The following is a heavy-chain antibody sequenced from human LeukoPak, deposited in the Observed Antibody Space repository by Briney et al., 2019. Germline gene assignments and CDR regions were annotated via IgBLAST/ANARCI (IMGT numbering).Heavy chain of an antibody. V-gene: IGHV3-7*01. CDR1: GFTFSSYW. CDR2: IKQDGSEK. J-gene: IGHJ6*03. CDR3: ARGRYYDFWSGSIYMDV. D-gene: IGHD3-3*01. Sequence: GGSLRLFCAASGFTFSSYWMSWVRQAPGKGLECVANIKQDGSEKYYVDSVKGRFTISRDNAKNSLYLQMNSLRAEDTAVYYCARGRYYDFWSGSIYMDVWGKGTTVTVSS.